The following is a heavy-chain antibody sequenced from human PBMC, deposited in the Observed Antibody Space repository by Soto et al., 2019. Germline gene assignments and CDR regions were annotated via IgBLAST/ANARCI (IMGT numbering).Heavy chain of an antibody. CDR1: GFTFSSYA. D-gene: IGHD1-26*01. Sequence: EVQLLESGGGLVSPGGSLRLSCAASGFTFSSYAMSWVRQAPGKGLEWLAGITFRGDYTYYADSVKCRFSLSRDNSRNRLDLQMNNLKVEDTALYYCAKLGTMGVFDNWGQGTLLTVSS. CDR2: ITFRGDYT. V-gene: IGHV3-23*01. CDR3: AKLGTMGVFDN. J-gene: IGHJ4*02.